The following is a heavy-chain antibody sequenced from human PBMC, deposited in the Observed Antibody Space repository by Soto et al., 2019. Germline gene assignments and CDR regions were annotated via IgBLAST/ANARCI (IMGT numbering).Heavy chain of an antibody. V-gene: IGHV3-33*01. CDR2: IWYDGSNK. J-gene: IGHJ4*02. D-gene: IGHD3-10*01. Sequence: QVQLVESGGGVVQPGRSLRLSCAASGFTFSSYGMHWVRQAPGKGLERVAVIWYDGSNKYYADSVKGRFTISRDNSKNTLYLQMNSLRAEDTAVYYCARVQGPYGSGNLPDYGVQGTLVTVSS. CDR3: ARVQGPYGSGNLPDY. CDR1: GFTFSSYG.